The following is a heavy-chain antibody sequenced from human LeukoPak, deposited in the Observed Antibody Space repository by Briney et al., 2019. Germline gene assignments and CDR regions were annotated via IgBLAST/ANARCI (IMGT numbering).Heavy chain of an antibody. CDR3: AGGGGSFVLDF. V-gene: IGHV4-59*10. CDR2: IYTSGST. CDR1: GGSFSGYY. D-gene: IGHD1-26*01. J-gene: IGHJ4*02. Sequence: SETLSLTCAVYGGSFSGYYWSWIRQPAGKGLEWIGRIYTSGSTNYNPSLKSRVTMSVDTSKNQFSLKLSSVTAADTAVYYCAGGGGSFVLDFWGQGTLVTVSS.